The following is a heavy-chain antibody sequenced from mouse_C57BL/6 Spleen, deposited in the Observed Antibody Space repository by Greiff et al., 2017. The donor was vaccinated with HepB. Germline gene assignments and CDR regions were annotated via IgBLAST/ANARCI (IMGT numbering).Heavy chain of an antibody. CDR3: ARRVYYGSSHWYFDV. D-gene: IGHD1-1*01. V-gene: IGHV1-47*01. CDR1: GYTFTTYP. Sequence: QVQLKESGAELVKPGASVKMSCKASGYTFTTYPIEWMKQNHGKSLEWIGNFHPYNDDTKYNEKFKGKATLTVEKSSSTVYLELSRLTSDDSAVYYCARRVYYGSSHWYFDVGGTGTTVTVSS. CDR2: FHPYNDDT. J-gene: IGHJ1*03.